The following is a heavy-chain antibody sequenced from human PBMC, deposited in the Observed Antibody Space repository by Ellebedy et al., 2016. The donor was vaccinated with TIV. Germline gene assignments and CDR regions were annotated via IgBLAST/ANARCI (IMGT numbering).Heavy chain of an antibody. CDR3: ARRNGYGYTFDH. V-gene: IGHV4-39*07. CDR2: IYYSGTT. Sequence: SETLSLTCTVSGASITSGDYRWGWIRQPPGKGLEWIGTIYYSGTTQSNPSLRSRLTISRDTSGNQFSLSLRSVTASDTALYYCARRNGYGYTFDHWGQGTLVTVSS. CDR1: GASITSGDYR. D-gene: IGHD5-18*01. J-gene: IGHJ4*02.